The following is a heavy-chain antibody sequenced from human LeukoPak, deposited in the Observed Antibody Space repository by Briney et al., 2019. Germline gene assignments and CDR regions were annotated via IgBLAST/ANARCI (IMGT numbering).Heavy chain of an antibody. J-gene: IGHJ4*02. D-gene: IGHD3-16*01. V-gene: IGHV3-7*04. CDR2: INEGGSEK. CDR1: GFTFSNYW. CDR3: ARYDGLDWRY. Sequence: GGSLRLFCAASGFTFSNYWMSSVCQAPGKGLDWVAKINEGGSEKHYVDSVKGRFTISRDNAKNSLYLQMNGLRAEDTAVYYCARYDGLDWRYWGQGTLVTVSS.